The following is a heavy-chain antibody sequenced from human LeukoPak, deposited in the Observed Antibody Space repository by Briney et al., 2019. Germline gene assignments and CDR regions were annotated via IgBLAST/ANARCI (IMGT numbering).Heavy chain of an antibody. V-gene: IGHV3-48*01. CDR1: GFTFSSYS. Sequence: GGSLRLSCAASGFTFSSYSMNWVPQAPGKGLEWVSYISSSSSTIYYADSVKGRFTISRDNAKNSLYLQMNSLRAEDTAVYYCARSYYYDSSGYADAFDIWGQGTMVTVSS. CDR2: ISSSSSTI. D-gene: IGHD3-22*01. CDR3: ARSYYYDSSGYADAFDI. J-gene: IGHJ3*02.